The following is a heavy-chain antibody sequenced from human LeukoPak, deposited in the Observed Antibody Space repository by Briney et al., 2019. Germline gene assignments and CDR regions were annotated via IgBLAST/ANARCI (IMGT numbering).Heavy chain of an antibody. CDR1: GFTSSSYS. D-gene: IGHD3-10*01. CDR2: ISSSSSYI. CDR3: ARLYYYGSGMFSAFDI. J-gene: IGHJ3*02. Sequence: GGSLRLSCAASGFTSSSYSMNWVRQAPGKGLEWVSSISSSSSYIYYADSVKGRFTISRDNAKNSLYLQMNSLRAEDTAVYYCARLYYYGSGMFSAFDIWGQGTVVTVSS. V-gene: IGHV3-21*04.